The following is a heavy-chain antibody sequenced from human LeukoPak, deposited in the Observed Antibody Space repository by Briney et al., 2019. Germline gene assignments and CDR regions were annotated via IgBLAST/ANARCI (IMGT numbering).Heavy chain of an antibody. D-gene: IGHD6-19*01. CDR1: GFTFSAFW. CDR3: ATAGQYRFDN. CDR2: INNDGSTT. V-gene: IGHV3-74*01. Sequence: GGSLRLSCAASGFTFSAFWMHWVRQAPGEGPVWVSRINNDGSTTNYADSVKGRFTISRDNAKNTLYLQMNSLTDDDTAVYYCATAGQYRFDNWGQGTLVTVSS. J-gene: IGHJ5*02.